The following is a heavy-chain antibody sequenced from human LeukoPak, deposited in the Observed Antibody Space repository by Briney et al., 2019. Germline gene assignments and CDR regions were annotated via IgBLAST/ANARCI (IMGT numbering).Heavy chain of an antibody. CDR3: ARDYNYYGSGSYHDY. V-gene: IGHV3-7*01. J-gene: IGHJ4*02. D-gene: IGHD3-10*01. Sequence: GGSLRLSCAASGFTFSSNYMHWARQAPGKGLEWVAKIKQDGSEKYYVDSVKGRFTISRDNAKNSLYLQMNSLRAEDTAVYYCARDYNYYGSGSYHDYWGQGTLVTVSS. CDR1: GFTFSSNY. CDR2: IKQDGSEK.